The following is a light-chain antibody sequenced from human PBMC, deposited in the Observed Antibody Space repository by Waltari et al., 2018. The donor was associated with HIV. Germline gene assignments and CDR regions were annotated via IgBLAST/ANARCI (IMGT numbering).Light chain of an antibody. CDR1: QSVNSN. Sequence: DILMTQSPATLSVSPGESATLSCRASQSVNSNLAWYQQKPGQTPSLLIYGTSTRATDIPARFSGSGSGTEFTLTISSLQSEDFAVYYCHHHNNLRETFGQGPKVEIK. CDR3: HHHNNLRET. V-gene: IGKV3-15*01. CDR2: GTS. J-gene: IGKJ1*01.